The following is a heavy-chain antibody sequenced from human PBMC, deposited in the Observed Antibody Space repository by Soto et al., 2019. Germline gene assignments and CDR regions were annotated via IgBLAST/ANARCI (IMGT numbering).Heavy chain of an antibody. V-gene: IGHV3-11*01. Sequence: PGGSLRLSCAASGFTFGGYYMNWIRQAPGKGLEWISYISPTGNSIYYADSVKGRFTISRDNAKNSLYLQVSSLRAEDTAMYYCAGDLHGLSYFDYWGQGTLVTVSS. J-gene: IGHJ4*02. CDR3: AGDLHGLSYFDY. CDR2: ISPTGNSI. CDR1: GFTFGGYY. D-gene: IGHD6-19*01.